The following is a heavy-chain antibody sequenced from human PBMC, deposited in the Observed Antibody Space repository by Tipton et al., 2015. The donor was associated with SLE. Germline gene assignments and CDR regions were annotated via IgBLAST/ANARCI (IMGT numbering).Heavy chain of an antibody. CDR1: CYSISSGHY. CDR3: AREGTYYYDSSGSGWFDP. D-gene: IGHD3-22*01. CDR2: IYHSGST. V-gene: IGHV4-38-2*02. Sequence: TLSLTCAVSCYSISSGHYWGWIRQPPGKGLEWIGSIYHSGSTSYTPSLKSRVTISVDTSENQFSLKLSSVTAADTAVYYCAREGTYYYDSSGSGWFDPWGQGTLVTVSS. J-gene: IGHJ5*02.